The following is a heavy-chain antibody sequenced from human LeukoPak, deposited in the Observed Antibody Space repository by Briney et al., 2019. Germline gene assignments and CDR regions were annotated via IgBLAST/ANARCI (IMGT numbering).Heavy chain of an antibody. J-gene: IGHJ5*02. Sequence: SVKVSCKASGGTFSSYAISWVRQAPGQGLEWMGGIIPIFGTANYAQKFQGRVTITADESTSTAYMELSSLRSEDTAVYYCARGSSGDYSVSGSAWFDPWGQGTLVTVSS. V-gene: IGHV1-69*01. CDR3: ARGSSGDYSVSGSAWFDP. CDR1: GGTFSSYA. D-gene: IGHD3-10*01. CDR2: IIPIFGTA.